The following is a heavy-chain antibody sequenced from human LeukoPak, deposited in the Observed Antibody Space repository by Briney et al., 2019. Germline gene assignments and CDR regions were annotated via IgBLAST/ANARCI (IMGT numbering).Heavy chain of an antibody. CDR2: INLDGSEI. CDR1: GFVFGHSW. Sequence: GGSLRLSCEASGFVFGHSWMSWVRQAPGKGLEWVANINLDGSEINYLDSLTGRLTISRDNAKGSLYLQMNGLRAEDTAVYFCARDRGYSTFDYWGQGTLVTVSS. J-gene: IGHJ4*02. CDR3: ARDRGYSTFDY. D-gene: IGHD3-22*01. V-gene: IGHV3-7*03.